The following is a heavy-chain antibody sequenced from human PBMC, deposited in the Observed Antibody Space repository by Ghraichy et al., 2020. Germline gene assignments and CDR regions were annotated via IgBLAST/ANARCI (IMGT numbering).Heavy chain of an antibody. J-gene: IGHJ4*02. CDR3: ARQLRVFGSWYGGFDY. CDR2: IYYSGST. V-gene: IGHV4-39*01. Sequence: SQTLSLTCTVSGGSISSSSYYWGWIRQPPGKGLEWIGSIYYSGSTYYNPSLKSRVTISVDTPKNQFSLKLSSVTAADTAVYYCARQLRVFGSWYGGFDYWGQGTLVTVSS. D-gene: IGHD6-13*01. CDR1: GGSISSSSYY.